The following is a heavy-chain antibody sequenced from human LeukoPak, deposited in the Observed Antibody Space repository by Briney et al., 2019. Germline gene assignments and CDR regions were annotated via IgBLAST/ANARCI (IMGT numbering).Heavy chain of an antibody. CDR2: ISAYNGNT. J-gene: IGHJ3*02. Sequence: ASVKVSCKASGYTFNTYGITWVRQAPGQGLEWMGWISAYNGNTNYAQNFQGRVTMTTDTSTSTAYMELRSLRSDDTAVYYCATGYSYGHGAFDIWGQGTMVTVSS. D-gene: IGHD5-18*01. CDR3: ATGYSYGHGAFDI. CDR1: GYTFNTYG. V-gene: IGHV1-18*01.